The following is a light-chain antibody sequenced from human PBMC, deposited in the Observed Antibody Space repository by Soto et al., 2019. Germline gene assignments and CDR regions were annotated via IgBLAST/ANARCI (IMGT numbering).Light chain of an antibody. V-gene: IGLV2-14*01. CDR2: DVN. CDR1: SSDVGGYNS. Sequence: QSALSQPASVSGSPGQSITISCTGTSSDVGGYNSLSWYQQHPGKVPKLMIYDVNNRPSGVSYRFSGSKSGNTASLTISGLQAEDEADYYCSSYTSSSTLEVFGTGTKVTVL. CDR3: SSYTSSSTLEV. J-gene: IGLJ1*01.